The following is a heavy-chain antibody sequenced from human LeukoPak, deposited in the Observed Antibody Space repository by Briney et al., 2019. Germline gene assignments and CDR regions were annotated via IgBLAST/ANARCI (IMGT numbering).Heavy chain of an antibody. CDR2: MNPNSGNT. V-gene: IGHV1-8*01. CDR1: GYTFTSYD. CDR3: ARGKRSGFLNWFDP. D-gene: IGHD3-10*01. Sequence: ASVKVSCKASGYTFTSYDINWVRQATGQGLEWMGWMNPNSGNTGYAQKFQGRVTMTRDTSISTAYMELSSLRSGDTAVYYCARGKRSGFLNWFDPWGQGTLVTVSS. J-gene: IGHJ5*02.